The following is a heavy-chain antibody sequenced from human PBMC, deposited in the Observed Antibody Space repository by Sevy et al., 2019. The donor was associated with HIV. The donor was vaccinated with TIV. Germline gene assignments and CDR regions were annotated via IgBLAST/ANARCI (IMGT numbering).Heavy chain of an antibody. V-gene: IGHV1-2*02. CDR1: RFTFTDYY. CDR2: INANDGYT. D-gene: IGHD2-8*02. Sequence: ASVKVSCKASRFTFTDYYIHWVRQAPGQGLEWMGWINANDGYTNYGQEFQGRVTMSRDTSISTAYMELSRLRSGDTAVYYCARLTVSVPETLYGLDVWGHGTTVTVSS. CDR3: ARLTVSVPETLYGLDV. J-gene: IGHJ6*02.